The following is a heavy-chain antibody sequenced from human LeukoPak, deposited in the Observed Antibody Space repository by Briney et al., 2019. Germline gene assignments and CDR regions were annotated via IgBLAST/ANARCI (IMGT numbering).Heavy chain of an antibody. CDR2: ISYDGSNK. CDR3: AKEHDTNWFDP. D-gene: IGHD3-9*01. CDR1: GFTFSSYG. J-gene: IGHJ5*02. V-gene: IGHV3-30*18. Sequence: GGSLRLSCAASGFTFSSYGMHWVRQAPGKGLEWVAVISYDGSNKYYADSVKGRFTISRDNSKNTLYLQMNSLRAEDTAVYYCAKEHDTNWFDPWGQGTLVTVSS.